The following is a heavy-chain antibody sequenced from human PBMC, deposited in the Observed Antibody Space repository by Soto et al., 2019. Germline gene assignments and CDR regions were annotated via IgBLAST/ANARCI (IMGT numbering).Heavy chain of an antibody. CDR2: ISWNSGSI. Sequence: EVQLVESGGGLVQPGRSLRLSCAASGFTFDDYAMHWVRQAPGKGLEWVSGISWNSGSIDYADSVKGRFTMSRDNAKNSLYLQMNSLRAEDTALYYCAKERYSSISDVQHWGQGTLVTVSS. J-gene: IGHJ1*01. V-gene: IGHV3-9*01. D-gene: IGHD6-13*01. CDR1: GFTFDDYA. CDR3: AKERYSSISDVQH.